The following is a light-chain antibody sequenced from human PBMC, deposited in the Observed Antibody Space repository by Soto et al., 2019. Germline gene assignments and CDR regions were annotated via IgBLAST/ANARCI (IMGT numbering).Light chain of an antibody. Sequence: SVLTQPASVCGYPGRSINLSCNGPSSDVGGYNYVSLYQQHPGKAPKLMIYEVRNRPSGVSNRFSGSKSGNTASLTISGLQAEVEADYYCSSYTSSSTRVFGTGTKV. CDR3: SSYTSSSTRV. CDR1: SSDVGGYNY. CDR2: EVR. J-gene: IGLJ1*01. V-gene: IGLV2-14*01.